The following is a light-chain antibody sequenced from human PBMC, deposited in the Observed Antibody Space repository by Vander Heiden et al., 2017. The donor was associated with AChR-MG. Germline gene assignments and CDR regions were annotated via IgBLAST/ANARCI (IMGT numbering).Light chain of an antibody. CDR3: QAWDSSSVF. CDR2: QDV. Sequence: SYELTQAPSVSVSPGGTASITCSGDKLVEKYVCWYQQRPGQSPVLVIYQDVKRPSGIPERFSGSNSGSTATLTISGTQSMDEADYYCQAWDSSSVFFGGGNKL. V-gene: IGLV3-1*01. CDR1: KLVEKY. J-gene: IGLJ2*01.